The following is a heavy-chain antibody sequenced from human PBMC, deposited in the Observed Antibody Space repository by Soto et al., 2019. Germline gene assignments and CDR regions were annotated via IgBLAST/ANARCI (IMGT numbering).Heavy chain of an antibody. CDR1: GFTFSSYG. Sequence: GGSLRLSCAASGFTFSSYGMHWVRQAPGKGLEWVAVISYDGSNKYYADSVKGRFTISRDNSKNTLYLQMNSLRAEDTAVYYCAKTTRPGIAAAGGYYFDYWGQGTLVTVSS. D-gene: IGHD6-13*01. V-gene: IGHV3-30*18. CDR2: ISYDGSNK. J-gene: IGHJ4*02. CDR3: AKTTRPGIAAAGGYYFDY.